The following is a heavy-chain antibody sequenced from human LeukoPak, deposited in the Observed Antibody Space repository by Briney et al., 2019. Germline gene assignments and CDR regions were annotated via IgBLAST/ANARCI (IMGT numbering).Heavy chain of an antibody. Sequence: QPGRSLRLSCAASGFTFSSYGMHWVRQAPGKGLEWVAVIWYDGSNKYYADSVKGRFTISRDHSKNTLYLQMNSLRAEDTAVYYCARGNYDFWSGYYRPYYYYGMDVWGQGTTVTVSS. CDR1: GFTFSSYG. V-gene: IGHV3-33*01. J-gene: IGHJ6*02. CDR3: ARGNYDFWSGYYRPYYYYGMDV. D-gene: IGHD3-3*01. CDR2: IWYDGSNK.